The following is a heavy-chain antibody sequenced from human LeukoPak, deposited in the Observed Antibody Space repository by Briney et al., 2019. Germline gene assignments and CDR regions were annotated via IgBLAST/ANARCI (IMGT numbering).Heavy chain of an antibody. Sequence: FEALSLPRAVYGGAFSGFYWGWVRPPPREGLGWVGGINHSGSTNYNPSLKSRVTISVDTSKNQFSLKLSSVTAADTAVYYCARFGPLYSSGWYWFDPWGQGTLVTVSS. CDR3: ARFGPLYSSGWYWFDP. J-gene: IGHJ5*02. V-gene: IGHV4-34*01. D-gene: IGHD6-19*01. CDR2: INHSGST. CDR1: GGAFSGFY.